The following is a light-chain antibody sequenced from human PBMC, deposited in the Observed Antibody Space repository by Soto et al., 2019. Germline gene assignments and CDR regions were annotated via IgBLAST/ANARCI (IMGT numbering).Light chain of an antibody. CDR2: GAT. V-gene: IGKV3-20*01. CDR3: QQYGSAPPYA. CDR1: RSIRSNY. Sequence: EIVLTQSPGTLSLSPGERATLSCRARRSIRSNYLAWYQHKPGQAPRLLIYGATSRATGIPDRFRGSGSETDFTLTIRRLEPEDVAVYYCQQYGSAPPYAFGQGTKLEIK. J-gene: IGKJ2*01.